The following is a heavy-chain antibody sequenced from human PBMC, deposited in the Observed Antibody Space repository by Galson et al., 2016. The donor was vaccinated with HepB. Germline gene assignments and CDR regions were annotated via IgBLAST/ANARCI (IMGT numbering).Heavy chain of an antibody. D-gene: IGHD3-9*01. V-gene: IGHV3-23*01. CDR3: ATNGPQLYFHRLNSFDY. CDR1: RFTSSTYA. CDR2: ISATGSST. Sequence: SLRLSCAASRFTSSTYAMSWVRQAPGKGLEWVSAISATGSSTYYADSVKGRFTISKDNSKNTLYLQMNGLRTEDTAIYYCATNGPQLYFHRLNSFDYWGQGTLVTVSS. J-gene: IGHJ4*02.